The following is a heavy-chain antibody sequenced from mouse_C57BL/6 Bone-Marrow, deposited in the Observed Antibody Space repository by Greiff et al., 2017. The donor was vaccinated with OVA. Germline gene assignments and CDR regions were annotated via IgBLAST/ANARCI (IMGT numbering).Heavy chain of an antibody. V-gene: IGHV1-76*01. Sequence: QVHLKQSGAEVVRPGASVKLSCKASGYTFTDHYINWVKQRPGQGLEWIARIYPGSGNTYYNEKFKGKATLTAEKSSTTAYMQLSSLSSEDSAVYICARDDGYFFEYRGQGTTLTVSS. J-gene: IGHJ2*01. CDR2: IYPGSGNT. CDR3: ARDDGYFFEY. D-gene: IGHD2-3*01. CDR1: GYTFTDHY.